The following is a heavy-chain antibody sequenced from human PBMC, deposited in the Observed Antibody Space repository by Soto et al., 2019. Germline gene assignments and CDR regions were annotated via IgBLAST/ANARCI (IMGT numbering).Heavy chain of an antibody. CDR2: ISSTSSYI. D-gene: IGHD3-16*01. CDR3: VRDGRLQLQGEFFDH. Sequence: DVQLVESGGGLVKPGGYLRLSCAASGFSFSSHARNWVRQAPGWGLEWVSSISSTSSYIHHAASVKGRVTISRDNAKSSLYLQLDGLRVDDTGVYYCVRDGRLQLQGEFFDHWGQGILVTVSS. CDR1: GFSFSSHA. J-gene: IGHJ5*02. V-gene: IGHV3-21*06.